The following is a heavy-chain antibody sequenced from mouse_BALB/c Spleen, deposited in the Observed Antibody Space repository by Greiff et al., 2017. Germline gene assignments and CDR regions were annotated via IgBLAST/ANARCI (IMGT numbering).Heavy chain of an antibody. Sequence: VQLQQSGAELVKPGASVKLSCTASGFNIKVIYMHWVNQRPEQGLEWIGRIDPANGNTKYDPKFQSKATITADTSSNTAYLQLSSLTSEDTAVYYCARDEYAFFLYYAMDYWGRGTSVTVSS. CDR2: IDPANGNT. CDR3: ARDEYAFFLYYAMDY. CDR1: GFNIKVIY. J-gene: IGHJ4*01. V-gene: IGHV14-3*02. D-gene: IGHD5-2*01.